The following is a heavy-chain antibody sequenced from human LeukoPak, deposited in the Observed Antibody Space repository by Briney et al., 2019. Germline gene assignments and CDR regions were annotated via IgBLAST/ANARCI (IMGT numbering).Heavy chain of an antibody. V-gene: IGHV1-2*02. J-gene: IGHJ4*02. Sequence: ASVKVSCKASGYTFTDHYMHWVRQAPGQGLEWVGWINPNSGGTNYAQKFQGRVTMTSDTSINTAYMEVSRLRSDDTAVYYCANIGGTSLEYWGQGTLVTVSS. CDR3: ANIGGTSLEY. CDR2: INPNSGGT. CDR1: GYTFTDHY. D-gene: IGHD4-23*01.